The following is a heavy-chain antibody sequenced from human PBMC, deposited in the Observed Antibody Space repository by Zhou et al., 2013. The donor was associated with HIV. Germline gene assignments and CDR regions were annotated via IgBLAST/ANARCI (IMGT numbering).Heavy chain of an antibody. CDR2: IDTYDGNR. D-gene: IGHD3-10*01. CDR1: EYSFSIYY. J-gene: IGHJ6*03. Sequence: QVHLVQSGAEVKEPGASVKISCKTEYSFSIYYMHWVRQAPGQGLQWLGWIDTYDGNRNYTSGRLTMTTDTSTTTAFLELRSLRFDDTATYFCAREPPSGVYLYMDVWGRGTTVTVSS. CDR3: AREPPSGVYLYMDV. V-gene: IGHV1-18*04.